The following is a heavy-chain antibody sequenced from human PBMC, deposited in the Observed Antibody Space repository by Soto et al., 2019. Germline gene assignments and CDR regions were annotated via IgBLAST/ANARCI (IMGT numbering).Heavy chain of an antibody. CDR2: VSGYNRNT. CDR3: ARERQWDPLPY. J-gene: IGHJ4*02. CDR1: GYTFRNYG. D-gene: IGHD1-26*01. V-gene: IGHV1-18*01. Sequence: VQLVQSGAEVKKLGASVKVSCEAYGYTFRNYGITWVRQAPGQGLEWIGWVSGYNRNTNYAQKFEDRVTMTTDTSTSIAYLELRRLRIDDTAVYYCARERQWDPLPYWGPGTLLVVS.